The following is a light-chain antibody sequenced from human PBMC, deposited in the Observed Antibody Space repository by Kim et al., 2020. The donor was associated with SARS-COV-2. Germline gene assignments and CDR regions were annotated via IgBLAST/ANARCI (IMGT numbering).Light chain of an antibody. Sequence: GQSVTISCTGTTSDVGGYNYVSWYRQDPGKAPQLMIYEVTKRPSGVPDRFSGSKSGNTASLTVSGLQAEDEADYFCSSYAGGNNLVFGGGTKLTVL. CDR1: TSDVGGYNY. J-gene: IGLJ3*02. V-gene: IGLV2-8*01. CDR3: SSYAGGNNLV. CDR2: EVT.